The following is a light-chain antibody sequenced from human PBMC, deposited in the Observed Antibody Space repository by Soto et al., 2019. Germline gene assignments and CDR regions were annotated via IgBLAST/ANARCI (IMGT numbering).Light chain of an antibody. CDR2: DVS. J-gene: IGLJ2*01. Sequence: QSALTQPASVSGSPGQSVTISCTGTSSDVGGYNYVSWYQQHPGRAPKLMIYDVSNRPSGVSNRFSGSKSGTTASLTISGLQAEDEADYYCSSYTSNSTYVVFGGGTKLAVL. V-gene: IGLV2-14*01. CDR3: SSYTSNSTYVV. CDR1: SSDVGGYNY.